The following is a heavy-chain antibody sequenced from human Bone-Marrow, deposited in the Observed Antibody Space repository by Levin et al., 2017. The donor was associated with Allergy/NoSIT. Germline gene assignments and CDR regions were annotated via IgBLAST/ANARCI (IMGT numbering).Heavy chain of an antibody. CDR1: GYTLTELS. V-gene: IGHV1-24*01. D-gene: IGHD3-22*01. CDR3: ATDGKSYYDSSGYYYYFDY. CDR2: FDPEDGET. J-gene: IGHJ4*02. Sequence: GESLKISCKVSGYTLTELSMHWVRQAPGKGLEWMGGFDPEDGETIYAQKFQGRVTMTEDTSTDTAYMELSSLRSEDTAVYYCATDGKSYYDSSGYYYYFDYWGQGTLVTVSS.